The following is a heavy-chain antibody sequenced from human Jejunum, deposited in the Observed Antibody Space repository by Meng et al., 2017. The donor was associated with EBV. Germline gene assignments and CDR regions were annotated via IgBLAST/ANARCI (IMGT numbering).Heavy chain of an antibody. CDR2: IYYSVST. CDR3: ARGGGRPEY. Sequence: EHIEDAGPGLVDSSDTLFTPCTVSGVSMSHFYWSWFRQPPWKGRECIGYIYYSVSTNYNPSLKSRVTISVDTSKNQFSLSLSSVTAADTAVYYCARGGGRPEYWGQGILVTVSS. J-gene: IGHJ4*02. D-gene: IGHD3-10*01. CDR1: GVSMSHFY. V-gene: IGHV4-59*01.